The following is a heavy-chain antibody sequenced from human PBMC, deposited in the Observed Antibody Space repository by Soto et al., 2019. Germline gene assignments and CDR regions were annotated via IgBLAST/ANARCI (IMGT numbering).Heavy chain of an antibody. D-gene: IGHD4-4*01. Sequence: QVQLVESGGGVVQPGRSLRLSCAASGFTFSNYDMHWVRQAPGKRLEWVAVISYDGSNKYYADSVKGRFTISRDNSKNTLYLHMNSLRAEDTAVYYLHLSDYSKETGYYYYMDVWGKGTTVTVSS. V-gene: IGHV3-30*03. J-gene: IGHJ6*03. CDR1: GFTFSNYD. CDR2: ISYDGSNK. CDR3: HLSDYSKETGYYYYMDV.